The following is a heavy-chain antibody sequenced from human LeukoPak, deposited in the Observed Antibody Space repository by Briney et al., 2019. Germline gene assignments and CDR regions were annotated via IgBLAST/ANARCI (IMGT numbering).Heavy chain of an antibody. CDR2: INTNTGNP. Sequence: GASVKVSCKASGYTFTSYTMNWVRQATGQGLEWMGWINTNTGNPTYAQGFTGRFVFSLETSVSTAYLQISSLNAEDTAVYYCARGYTKDMTSVTHFDYWGQGTLVTVSS. V-gene: IGHV7-4-1*02. CDR1: GYTFTSYT. CDR3: ARGYTKDMTSVTHFDY. D-gene: IGHD4-17*01. J-gene: IGHJ4*02.